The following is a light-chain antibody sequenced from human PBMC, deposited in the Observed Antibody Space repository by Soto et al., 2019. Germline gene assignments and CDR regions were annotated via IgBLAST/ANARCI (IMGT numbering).Light chain of an antibody. CDR1: QGVSSY. CDR2: DAS. CDR3: QQRSNLLT. V-gene: IGKV3D-11*01. J-gene: IGKJ4*01. Sequence: EIVLTQSPATLSLSPGERATLSCRASQGVSSYLAWYQQKPGQAPSLLIYDASNRTTGIPARFSGSGPGTDFTLTISSLEPEDFAFYYCQQRSNLLTFGGGTKVEIK.